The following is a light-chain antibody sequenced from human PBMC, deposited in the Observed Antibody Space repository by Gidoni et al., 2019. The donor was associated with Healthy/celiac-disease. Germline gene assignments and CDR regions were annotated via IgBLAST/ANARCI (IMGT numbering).Light chain of an antibody. CDR2: AAS. J-gene: IGKJ4*01. V-gene: IGKV1-39*01. CDR3: KQSYSTPPVT. Sequence: DIQMTQSPSSLSASVGDRVTITCRASQSIRSYLNWYQQKPGKAPKLLIYAASSLQSGVPSRLSGSGSGTDFTLTISSLQPEDFATYYCKQSYSTPPVTFGGGTKVEIK. CDR1: QSIRSY.